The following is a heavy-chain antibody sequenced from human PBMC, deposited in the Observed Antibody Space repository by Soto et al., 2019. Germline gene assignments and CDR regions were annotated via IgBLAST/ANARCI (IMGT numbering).Heavy chain of an antibody. CDR2: TYTSGST. J-gene: IGHJ4*02. CDR3: ARLASRNYYDSSGYWPLFDY. D-gene: IGHD3-22*01. Sequence: SETLSLTCTASGGSISSYYWSWIRQPAGKGLEWIGRTYTSGSTNYNPSLKSRVTMSVDTSKNQFSLKLSSVTAADTAVYYCARLASRNYYDSSGYWPLFDYWGQGTLVTVSS. CDR1: GGSISSYY. V-gene: IGHV4-4*07.